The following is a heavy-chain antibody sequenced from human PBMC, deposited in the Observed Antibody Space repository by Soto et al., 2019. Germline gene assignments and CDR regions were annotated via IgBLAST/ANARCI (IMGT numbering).Heavy chain of an antibody. V-gene: IGHV3-53*01. Sequence: GGSLRLSCAASGFTVSSNYMSWVRQAPGKGLEWVSVIYSGGSTYYADSVKGRFTISRDNSKNTLYLQMNSLRAEDTAVYYCARASEDDYYDSSGYYSYWGQGTLVTVS. J-gene: IGHJ4*02. CDR2: IYSGGST. CDR3: ARASEDDYYDSSGYYSY. D-gene: IGHD3-22*01. CDR1: GFTVSSNY.